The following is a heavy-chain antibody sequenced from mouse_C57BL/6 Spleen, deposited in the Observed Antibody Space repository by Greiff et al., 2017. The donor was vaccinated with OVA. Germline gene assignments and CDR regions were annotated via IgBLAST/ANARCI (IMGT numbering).Heavy chain of an antibody. Sequence: EVKLQESGAELVKPGASVKLSCTASGFNIKDYYMHWVKQRTEQGLEWIGRIDPEDGETKYAPKFQGKATITADTSSNTAYLQLSSLTSEDTAVYYCALTTVVADWYFDVWGTGTTVTVSS. CDR3: ALTTVVADWYFDV. J-gene: IGHJ1*03. V-gene: IGHV14-2*01. CDR2: IDPEDGET. D-gene: IGHD1-1*01. CDR1: GFNIKDYY.